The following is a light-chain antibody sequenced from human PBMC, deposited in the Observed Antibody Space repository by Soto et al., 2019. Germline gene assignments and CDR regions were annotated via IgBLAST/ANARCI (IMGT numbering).Light chain of an antibody. Sequence: EILMTQSPFTLSVSPGERTTLSCRASQSVSSNLAWYQQKPGQAPRLLIHGASTRATSFPARFSGSGSGTDFTLTISSLQYEDFAVYYCQQYNNWHPVTFGPGTKVDIK. CDR2: GAS. J-gene: IGKJ3*01. CDR3: QQYNNWHPVT. V-gene: IGKV3-15*01. CDR1: QSVSSN.